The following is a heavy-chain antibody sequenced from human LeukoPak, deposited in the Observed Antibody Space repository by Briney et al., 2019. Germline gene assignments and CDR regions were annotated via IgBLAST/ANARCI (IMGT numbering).Heavy chain of an antibody. CDR3: AKDTNPYYYDRSGYFAY. Sequence: PGRSLRLSCAASGFTFDDYAMHWVRQAPGKGLEWVSGISWNSGSIGYADSVKGRFTISRDNAKNSLYLQMNSLRAEDTALYYCAKDTNPYYYDRSGYFAYWGQGTLVTVSS. D-gene: IGHD3-22*01. V-gene: IGHV3-9*01. CDR2: ISWNSGSI. CDR1: GFTFDDYA. J-gene: IGHJ4*02.